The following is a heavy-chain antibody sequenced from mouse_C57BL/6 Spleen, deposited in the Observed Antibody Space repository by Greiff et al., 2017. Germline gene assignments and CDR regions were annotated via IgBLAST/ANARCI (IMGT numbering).Heavy chain of an antibody. CDR3: ARGDYYYGSSYRYFDY. D-gene: IGHD1-1*01. CDR1: GYSITSGYY. CDR2: ISYDGSN. Sequence: EVQLQESGPGLVKPSQSLSLTCSVTGYSITSGYYWNWIRQFPGNKLEWMGYISYDGSNNYNPSLKNRISITRDTSKNQFFLKLNSVTTEDTATYYCARGDYYYGSSYRYFDYWGQGTTLTVSS. J-gene: IGHJ2*01. V-gene: IGHV3-6*01.